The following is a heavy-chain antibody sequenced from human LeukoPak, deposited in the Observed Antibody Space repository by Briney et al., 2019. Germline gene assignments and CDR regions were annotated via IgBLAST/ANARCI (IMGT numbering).Heavy chain of an antibody. D-gene: IGHD3-9*01. V-gene: IGHV3-23*01. J-gene: IGHJ4*02. CDR1: GFTFSNYA. CDR2: ISGSGGNT. CDR3: AKWGDFDVLTGYYVPDF. Sequence: GGSLRLSCAVSGFTFSNYAMSWVRQAPGKGLEWVWSISGSGGNTYYADSVKGRFTISRDNSKNTLYLQMNSLRDEDTAVYYCAKWGDFDVLTGYYVPDFWGQGTLVTVSS.